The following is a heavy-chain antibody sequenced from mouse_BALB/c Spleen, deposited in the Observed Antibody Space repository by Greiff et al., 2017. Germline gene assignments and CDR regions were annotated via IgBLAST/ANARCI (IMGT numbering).Heavy chain of an antibody. Sequence: VQLQQSGAELVKPGASVKLSCTASGFNIKDTYMHWVKQRPEQGLEWIGRIDPANGNTKYDPKFQGKATITADTSSNTAYLQLSSLTSEDTAVYYCAREYDGSSSYWYFDVWGAGTTVTVSS. CDR3: AREYDGSSSYWYFDV. J-gene: IGHJ1*01. D-gene: IGHD1-1*01. CDR2: IDPANGNT. CDR1: GFNIKDTY. V-gene: IGHV14-3*02.